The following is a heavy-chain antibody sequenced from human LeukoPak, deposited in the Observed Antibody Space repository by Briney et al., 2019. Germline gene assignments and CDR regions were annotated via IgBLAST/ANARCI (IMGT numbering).Heavy chain of an antibody. J-gene: IGHJ4*02. D-gene: IGHD4-17*01. CDR2: IRYDGSNK. V-gene: IGHV3-30*02. CDR3: ARGLMTTVTTGFDY. Sequence: GGSLRLSCAASGFTFSSYGMHWVRQAPGKGLEWVAFIRYDGSNKYYADSVKGRFTISRDNSKNTLYLQMNSLRAEDTAVYYCARGLMTTVTTGFDYWGQGTLVTVSS. CDR1: GFTFSSYG.